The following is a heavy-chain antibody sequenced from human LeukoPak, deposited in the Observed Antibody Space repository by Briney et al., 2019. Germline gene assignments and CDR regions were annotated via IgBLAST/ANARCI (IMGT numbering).Heavy chain of an antibody. Sequence: SETLSLTCTVSGGSISSYYWSWIRQPPGKGLGWIGYIYYSGSTNYNPSLKSRVTISVDTSENQFSLKLSSVTAADTAVYYWARAEAQGVKGSGSYYKFHYYYMDVWGKGTTVTVSS. CDR3: ARAEAQGVKGSGSYYKFHYYYMDV. V-gene: IGHV4-59*01. CDR1: GGSISSYY. J-gene: IGHJ6*03. CDR2: IYYSGST. D-gene: IGHD3-10*01.